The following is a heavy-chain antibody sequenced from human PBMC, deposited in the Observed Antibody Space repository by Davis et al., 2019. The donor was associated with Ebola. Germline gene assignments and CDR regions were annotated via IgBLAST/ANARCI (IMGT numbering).Heavy chain of an antibody. D-gene: IGHD2-15*01. CDR1: GFTFSFYG. V-gene: IGHV3-48*02. Sequence: PGGSLRLSCAASGFTFSFYGIYWFRQPPGKGLEWVSYIGGSGEGISYADSVKGRFTISRDNAKDSLYLHMNSLRDDDMGVYYCARRILGDSRGAADVWGQGTTVTVSS. CDR2: IGGSGEGI. CDR3: ARRILGDSRGAADV. J-gene: IGHJ6*02.